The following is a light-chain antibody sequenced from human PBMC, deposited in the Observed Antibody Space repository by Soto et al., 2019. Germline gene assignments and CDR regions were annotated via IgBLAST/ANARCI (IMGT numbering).Light chain of an antibody. CDR3: SSYAASTTLL. CDR1: SSDVGTYDR. Sequence: QSVLTQPPSVSGSPGQSVTISCIGTSSDVGTYDRVSWYQAPPGTAPKLIIYEVHYRPSGVPDRFSGSKSGNTASLTISGLQAEDEADYYCSSYAASTTLLFGGGTQLTVL. V-gene: IGLV2-18*02. CDR2: EVH. J-gene: IGLJ2*01.